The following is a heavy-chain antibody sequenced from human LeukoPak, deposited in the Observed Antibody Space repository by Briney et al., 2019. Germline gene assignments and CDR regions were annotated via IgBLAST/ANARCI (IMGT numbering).Heavy chain of an antibody. V-gene: IGHV4-59*08. Sequence: SETLSLTCTVSGGSISSYYWSWIRQPPGKGLEWIGYVYYSGSTNYNPSLKSRVTISVDTSKNQFSLKLSSVTAADTAVYYCASMYSSSWYFLDYWGQGTLVTVSS. CDR3: ASMYSSSWYFLDY. J-gene: IGHJ4*02. CDR2: VYYSGST. D-gene: IGHD6-13*01. CDR1: GGSISSYY.